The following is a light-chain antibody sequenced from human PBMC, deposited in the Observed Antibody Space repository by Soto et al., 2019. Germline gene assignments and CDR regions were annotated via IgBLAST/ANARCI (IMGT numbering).Light chain of an antibody. CDR1: QGVSTW. Sequence: DIQLTQSPSSLAASVGDRVTITCRASQGVSTWLAWHQQKPEKAPKSLVYATSKWQSGVPSRFNGTGSGTEFTLTISSLQPEDVATYFCQQYNTYPLTFGGGTKVEIK. CDR2: ATS. CDR3: QQYNTYPLT. V-gene: IGKV1D-16*01. J-gene: IGKJ4*01.